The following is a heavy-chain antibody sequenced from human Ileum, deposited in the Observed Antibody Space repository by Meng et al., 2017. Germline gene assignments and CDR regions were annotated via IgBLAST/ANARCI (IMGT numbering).Heavy chain of an antibody. V-gene: IGHV3-74*01. CDR2: INSDGSTT. Sequence: ESLKISCAASGFTLSSYWMHWVRQDPGKGLVWVSRINSDGSTTNYADSVKGRFTISRDNAKNTLYLQMNSLRVEDTAVYYCARVIVGTTGKFDFWGQGTLVTVSS. J-gene: IGHJ4*02. CDR3: ARVIVGTTGKFDF. CDR1: GFTLSSYW. D-gene: IGHD1-26*01.